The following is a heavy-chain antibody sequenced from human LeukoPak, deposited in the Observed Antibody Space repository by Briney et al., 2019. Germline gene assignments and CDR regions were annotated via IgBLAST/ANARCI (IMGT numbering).Heavy chain of an antibody. CDR3: AEDRWATGTTYDAFDI. CDR2: IQADGNNE. D-gene: IGHD1-1*01. J-gene: IGHJ3*02. CDR1: GFTFSYYG. V-gene: IGHV3-30*02. Sequence: PGGSLRLSCAASGFTFSYYGMHWVRQGPGKGLEWATFIQADGNNEYYANSVKGRFTISRDNSKNTLYLQMNSLRVEDTAVYYCAEDRWATGTTYDAFDIWGQGTMVTVSS.